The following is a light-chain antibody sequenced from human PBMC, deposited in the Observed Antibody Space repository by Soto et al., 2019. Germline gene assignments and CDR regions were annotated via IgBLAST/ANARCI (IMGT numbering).Light chain of an antibody. CDR3: QHYNSYSEA. CDR1: QSISNW. CDR2: DAS. V-gene: IGKV1-5*01. J-gene: IGKJ1*01. Sequence: DIQMTQSPSTLSASVGDRVTITCRASQSISNWLAWYRQQPGKAPKLLIYDASTLESGVPSRFSGGGSGTEFTLTISSLQPDDFATYYCQHYNSYSEAFGQGTKVDIK.